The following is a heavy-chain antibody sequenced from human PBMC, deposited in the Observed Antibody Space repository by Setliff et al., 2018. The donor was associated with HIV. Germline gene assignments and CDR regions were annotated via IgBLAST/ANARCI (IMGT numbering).Heavy chain of an antibody. CDR3: AREWNGGYDY. Sequence: GGSLRLSCAASGFTFSDYEMNWVRQAPGKGLEWVSYISSSGDSIYYADSVKGRFTISRDNAKNSVYLQMNSLRAEDTAVYYCAREWNGGYDYWGQGTLVTVSS. CDR2: ISSSGDSI. D-gene: IGHD2-8*01. V-gene: IGHV3-48*03. J-gene: IGHJ4*02. CDR1: GFTFSDYE.